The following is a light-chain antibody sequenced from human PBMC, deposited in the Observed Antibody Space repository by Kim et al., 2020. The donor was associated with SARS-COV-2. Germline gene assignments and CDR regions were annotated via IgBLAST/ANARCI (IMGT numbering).Light chain of an antibody. CDR1: HSISSS. Sequence: ASVGDRVTMSCRASHSISSSLAWYQQRPGKAPKLLIYDASSLESGVPSRFSGSGSGTDFTLTITSLQPDDFATYYCQQYKKYPWTFGQGTKVEVK. V-gene: IGKV1-5*01. CDR2: DAS. J-gene: IGKJ1*01. CDR3: QQYKKYPWT.